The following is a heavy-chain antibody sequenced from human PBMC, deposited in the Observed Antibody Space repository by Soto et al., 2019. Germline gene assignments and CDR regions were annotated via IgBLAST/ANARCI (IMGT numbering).Heavy chain of an antibody. CDR1: GFTFSRYG. CDR2: ISYDGSNM. Sequence: GGSLRLSCAASGFTFSRYGMRWVRQAPGKGLEWVAVISYDGSNMYYAESVKGRFTISRDNSKNTLYLQMNSLRAEDTAVYYCAKDVLSWLALEYWGQGTLVTVSS. V-gene: IGHV3-30*18. J-gene: IGHJ4*02. D-gene: IGHD6-19*01. CDR3: AKDVLSWLALEY.